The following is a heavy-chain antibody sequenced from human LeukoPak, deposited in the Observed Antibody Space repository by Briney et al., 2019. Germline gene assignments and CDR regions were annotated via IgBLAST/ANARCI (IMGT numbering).Heavy chain of an antibody. J-gene: IGHJ4*02. CDR1: GFTFTNAW. V-gene: IGHV3-15*01. CDR2: IKSKIDGGTT. Sequence: GGSLRLSCAASGFTFTNAWMNWVRQAPGKGLEWVGRIKSKIDGGTTDYAAPVKGRFTVSRDDSKNMLYLKMNSLENEDTAVYYCSAYPVGVVVVATRYFDYWGQGTLVTVSS. CDR3: SAYPVGVVVVATRYFDY. D-gene: IGHD2-15*01.